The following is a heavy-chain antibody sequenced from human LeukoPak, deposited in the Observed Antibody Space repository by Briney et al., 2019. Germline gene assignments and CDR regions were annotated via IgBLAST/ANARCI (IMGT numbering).Heavy chain of an antibody. CDR1: GGTFSSHV. V-gene: IGHV1-69*06. CDR3: ARVNGYCSSISCFLGY. J-gene: IGHJ4*02. CDR2: IIPIFGTA. D-gene: IGHD2-2*01. Sequence: ASVKVSCKTSGGTFSSHVIGWVRQAPGQGLEWMGGIIPIFGTANYAQKFQGRVTITADKFTNKVYMELSSLRSDDTAIYFCARVNGYCSSISCFLGYWGQGTLVTVSS.